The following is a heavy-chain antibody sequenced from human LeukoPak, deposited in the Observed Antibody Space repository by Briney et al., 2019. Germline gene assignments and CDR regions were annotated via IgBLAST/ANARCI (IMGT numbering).Heavy chain of an antibody. D-gene: IGHD4-23*01. J-gene: IGHJ1*01. V-gene: IGHV3-48*03. CDR1: GFTFSSYE. Sequence: TGGSLRLSCAASGFTFSSYEMNWVRQAPGKGLEWVSYISSSGSTIYYADSVKGRFTISRDNAKNSLYLQMNSLRAEDTAVYYCARTATVVTPRRLFAEYFQHWGQGTLVTVSS. CDR2: ISSSGSTI. CDR3: ARTATVVTPRRLFAEYFQH.